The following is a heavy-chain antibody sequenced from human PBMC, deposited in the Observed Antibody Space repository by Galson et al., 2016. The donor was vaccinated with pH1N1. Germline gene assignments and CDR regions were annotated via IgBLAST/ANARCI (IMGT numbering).Heavy chain of an antibody. Sequence: SLRLSCAASGFTIIDYAMSWVRQAPGKGLEWVSVISGRGDVTYYTDSVKGRFTISSDSSRNTVYLQMNTLRAEDTAIYYCARLKLYSSPNWFDPWGQGTLVTVSS. CDR2: ISGRGDVT. CDR1: GFTIIDYA. J-gene: IGHJ5*02. CDR3: ARLKLYSSPNWFDP. D-gene: IGHD6-19*01. V-gene: IGHV3-23*01.